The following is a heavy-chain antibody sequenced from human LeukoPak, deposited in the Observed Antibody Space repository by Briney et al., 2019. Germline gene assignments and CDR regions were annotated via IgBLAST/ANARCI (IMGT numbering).Heavy chain of an antibody. CDR1: GFAISTYA. V-gene: IGHV3-23*01. D-gene: IGHD2-21*01. Sequence: GSLSLTCAVSGFAISTYAISWVRQAPGKGLEWVSGISGSGGSTYYADSVKGRFTISRDNSQNTLYLQMNSLRGEDTAVYYCAKIPLVSHFVDFDFWGQGNPVSVSS. J-gene: IGHJ4*02. CDR3: AKIPLVSHFVDFDF. CDR2: ISGSGGST.